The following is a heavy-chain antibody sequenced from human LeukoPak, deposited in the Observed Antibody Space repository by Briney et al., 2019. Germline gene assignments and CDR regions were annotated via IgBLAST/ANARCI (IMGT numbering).Heavy chain of an antibody. CDR3: ARPRCSSTSCYYDYYYMDV. Sequence: LVKVSCKASGGTFSSYAISWVRQAPGQGLEWMGGIIPIFGTANYAQKFQGRVTITADESTSTAYMELSSLRSEDTAVYYCARPRCSSTSCYYDYYYMDVWGKGTTVTVSS. V-gene: IGHV1-69*01. D-gene: IGHD2-2*01. J-gene: IGHJ6*03. CDR2: IIPIFGTA. CDR1: GGTFSSYA.